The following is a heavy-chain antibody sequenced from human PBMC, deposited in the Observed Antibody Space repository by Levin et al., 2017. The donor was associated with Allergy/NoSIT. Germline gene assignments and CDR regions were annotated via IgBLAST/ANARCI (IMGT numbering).Heavy chain of an antibody. D-gene: IGHD2-8*01. Sequence: GESLKISCAASGFTFSSYDMHWVRQATGKGLEWVSAIGTAGDPYYPGSVKGRFTISRENAKNSLYLQMNSLRAGDTAVYYCARVAYGSFDYWGQGTLVTVSS. V-gene: IGHV3-13*05. CDR1: GFTFSSYD. CDR3: ARVAYGSFDY. CDR2: IGTAGDP. J-gene: IGHJ4*02.